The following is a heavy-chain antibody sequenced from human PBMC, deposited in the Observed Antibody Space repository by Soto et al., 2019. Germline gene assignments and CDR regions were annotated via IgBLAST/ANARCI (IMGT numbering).Heavy chain of an antibody. Sequence: SVKVSCKASGGTFSSYAISWVREAPGQGLEWMGGIIPIFGTANYAQKFQGRVTITADESTSTAYMELSSLRSEDTAVYYCARSSIVVVPAATPLGYYYYGMDVWGQGTTVTVSS. CDR1: GGTFSSYA. V-gene: IGHV1-69*01. CDR2: IIPIFGTA. CDR3: ARSSIVVVPAATPLGYYYYGMDV. J-gene: IGHJ6*02. D-gene: IGHD2-2*01.